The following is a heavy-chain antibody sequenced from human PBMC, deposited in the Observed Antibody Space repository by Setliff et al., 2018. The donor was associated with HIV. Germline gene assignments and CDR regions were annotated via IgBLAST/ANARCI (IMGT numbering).Heavy chain of an antibody. V-gene: IGHV4-39*02. CDR1: GGSITSSNTYY. CDR3: TRRGYGSTWYDPISYFYSEDMDV. D-gene: IGHD6-13*01. CDR2: MYYSGNI. J-gene: IGHJ6*02. Sequence: SETLSLTCTVSGGSITSSNTYYWGWIRQPPGKGLEWIGSMYYSGNIYYNPSLKSRVTISVDTSKKHLSLKLKSVTAADTAVYFCTRRGYGSTWYDPISYFYSEDMDVWGRGSMVTAP.